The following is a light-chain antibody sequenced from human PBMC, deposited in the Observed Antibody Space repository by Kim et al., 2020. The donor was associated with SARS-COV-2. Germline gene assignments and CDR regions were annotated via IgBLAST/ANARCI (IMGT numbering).Light chain of an antibody. CDR1: QSVSSN. CDR2: GAS. Sequence: EILMTQSTATLSVSPGERATLSCRASQSVSSNLAWYQQKPGQAPRLLIYGASTRATGIPARFSGSGSGTEFTLTISSLQSEDFAVYYCQQYNNWPGTFGQGTKVDIK. V-gene: IGKV3-15*01. CDR3: QQYNNWPGT. J-gene: IGKJ1*01.